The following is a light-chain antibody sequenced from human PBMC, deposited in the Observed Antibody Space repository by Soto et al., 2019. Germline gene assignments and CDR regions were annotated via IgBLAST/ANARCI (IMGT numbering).Light chain of an antibody. CDR3: QQDYNLFT. CDR1: QSVSSSY. J-gene: IGKJ3*01. CDR2: GAS. V-gene: IGKV3D-7*01. Sequence: PGEIVTLSCRASQSVSSSYLTWYQQKPGQAPRLLIYGASTRATGIPARFSGSGSGTDFTLTISGLQPEDFAVYYCQQDYNLFTFGPGTKVDIK.